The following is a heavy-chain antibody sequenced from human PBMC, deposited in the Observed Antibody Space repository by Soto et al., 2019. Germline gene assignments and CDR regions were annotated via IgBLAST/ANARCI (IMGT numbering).Heavy chain of an antibody. CDR3: ARSSIAVAGTWYYYYGMHV. Sequence: QVQLQESGPGLVKPSQTLSLTCTVSGGSISSGGYYWSWIRQHPGKGLEWIGYIYYSGSTYYNPSLKSRGTISVDTSTNQSSLKLSSVTAADTAVYYCARSSIAVAGTWYYYYGMHVWGQGTTVTVSS. CDR1: GGSISSGGYY. V-gene: IGHV4-31*03. D-gene: IGHD6-19*01. J-gene: IGHJ6*02. CDR2: IYYSGST.